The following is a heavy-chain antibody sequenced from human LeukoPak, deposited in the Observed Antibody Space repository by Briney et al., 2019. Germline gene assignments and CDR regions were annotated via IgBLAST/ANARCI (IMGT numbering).Heavy chain of an antibody. D-gene: IGHD1-7*01. J-gene: IGHJ5*02. V-gene: IGHV4-59*11. CDR2: IYYSGST. CDR3: GRSNQQGELEIYWFDP. Sequence: SETLSLTCTVSGGSISSHYWSWIRQPPGKGLEWIGYIYYSGSTNYNPSLKSRVTISVDTPKNQFSLKLSSVTAPDPAVYYCGRSNQQGELEIYWFDPWGQATKVTVSS. CDR1: GGSISSHY.